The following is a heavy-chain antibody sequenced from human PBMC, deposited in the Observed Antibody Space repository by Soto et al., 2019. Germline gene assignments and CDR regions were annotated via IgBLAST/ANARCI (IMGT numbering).Heavy chain of an antibody. V-gene: IGHV1-2*04. J-gene: IGHJ3*02. D-gene: IGHD4-17*01. CDR3: ASSETTRDAFDI. CDR2: INPNSGGT. Sequence: ASVKVSCKASGYTFTGYYMHWVRQAPGQGLEWMGWINPNSGGTNYAQKFQGWVTMTRDTSIRKAYMELSRLRSDDTAVYYCASSETTRDAFDIWGQGKMVTVSS. CDR1: GYTFTGYY.